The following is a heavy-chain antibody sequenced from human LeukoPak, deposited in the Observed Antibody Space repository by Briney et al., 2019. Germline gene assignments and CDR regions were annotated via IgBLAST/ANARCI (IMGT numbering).Heavy chain of an antibody. CDR3: AGTAYYVSSVSDY. J-gene: IGHJ4*02. CDR2: IIPIFGTA. D-gene: IGHD3-22*01. V-gene: IGHV1-69*13. Sequence: GASVKVSCKASGCTFSSYAISWVRQAPGQGLEWMGGIIPIFGTANYAQKFQGRDTITADESTSTAYMELSSLRSEDRAVYYCAGTAYYVSSVSDYWGQGTLVTVSS. CDR1: GCTFSSYA.